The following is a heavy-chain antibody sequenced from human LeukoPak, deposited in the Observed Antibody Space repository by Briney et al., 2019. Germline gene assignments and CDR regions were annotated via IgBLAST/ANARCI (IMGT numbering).Heavy chain of an antibody. CDR3: ARRTMGDTAMGH. J-gene: IGHJ4*02. CDR1: GYTFTGYY. D-gene: IGHD5-18*01. V-gene: IGHV1-2*02. CDR2: INPNSGGT. Sequence: GASVKVSCKASGYTFTGYYMHWVRQAPGQGVEWMGWINPNSGGTNYAQKFQGRVTMTRDTSISTAYMELSRLRSDDTAVYYCARRTMGDTAMGHWGQGTLVTVSS.